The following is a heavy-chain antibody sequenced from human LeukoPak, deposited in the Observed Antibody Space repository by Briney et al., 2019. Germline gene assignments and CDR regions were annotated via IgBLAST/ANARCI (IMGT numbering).Heavy chain of an antibody. V-gene: IGHV4-34*01. CDR2: INHSGST. CDR3: ARGPRGYSGYLNY. CDR1: GGSISSYY. D-gene: IGHD5-12*01. J-gene: IGHJ4*02. Sequence: PSETLSLTCTVSGGSISSYYWSWIRQPPGKGLEWIGEINHSGSTNYNPPLKSRVTISVDTSKNQFSLKLSSVTAADTAVYYCARGPRGYSGYLNYWGQGTLVTVSS.